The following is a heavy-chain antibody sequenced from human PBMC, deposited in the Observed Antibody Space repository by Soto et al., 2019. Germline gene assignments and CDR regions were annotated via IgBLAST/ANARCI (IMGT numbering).Heavy chain of an antibody. Sequence: QVQLVQSGAEVKKPGASVKVSCKASGYTFTSYAMHWVRQAPGQRLEWMGWINAGNGNTKYSQKFQGRVTITRDTSASTAYMELSSLRSEDTAVYSCARVGHYYGSGTTYDYWGQGTLVTVSS. D-gene: IGHD3-10*01. CDR3: ARVGHYYGSGTTYDY. V-gene: IGHV1-3*01. CDR1: GYTFTSYA. CDR2: INAGNGNT. J-gene: IGHJ4*02.